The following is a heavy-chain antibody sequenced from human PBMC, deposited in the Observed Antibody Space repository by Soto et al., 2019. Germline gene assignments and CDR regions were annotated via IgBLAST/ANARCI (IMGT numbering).Heavy chain of an antibody. CDR1: GGPTNTVSYY. Sequence: PSETLSLTCVVSGGPTNTVSYYWGWIRQSPGKGLEWIGSVYYNGGTYYNPSLKSRVAISVDTAKNHFSLRLNSVTAADTAVYYCATTFDSSGYYTDYGMDVWGQGTAVTVSS. V-gene: IGHV4-39*02. J-gene: IGHJ6*02. D-gene: IGHD3-22*01. CDR3: ATTFDSSGYYTDYGMDV. CDR2: VYYNGGT.